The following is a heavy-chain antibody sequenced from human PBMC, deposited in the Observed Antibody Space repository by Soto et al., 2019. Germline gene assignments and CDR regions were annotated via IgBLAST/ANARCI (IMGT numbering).Heavy chain of an antibody. D-gene: IGHD6-13*01. Sequence: GGSLRLSCAASGLTFSSYAMSWVRQAPGKGLEWVSAISVSGGSTYYADSVKGRFTISRDNSKNTLYLQMNSLRAEDTAVYYCAKHRSSKSAVIAAAGTTLDYWGQGTLVTVSS. CDR1: GLTFSSYA. CDR2: ISVSGGST. V-gene: IGHV3-23*01. CDR3: AKHRSSKSAVIAAAGTTLDY. J-gene: IGHJ4*02.